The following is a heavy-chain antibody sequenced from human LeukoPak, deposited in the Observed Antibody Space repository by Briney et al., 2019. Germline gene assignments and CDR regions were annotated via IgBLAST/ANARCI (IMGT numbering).Heavy chain of an antibody. CDR2: INSDGSIT. J-gene: IGHJ4*02. CDR1: GFTFSSYW. CDR3: ARVRATFSPHFDN. V-gene: IGHV3-74*01. D-gene: IGHD5-12*01. Sequence: GGSLRLSCAASGFTFSSYWMHWVRQAPGKGLMWVSRINSDGSITNYADSVKGRFTISRDNAKNTLYLQMDSLRAEDTAVYYCARVRATFSPHFDNWGQGTLVTVSS.